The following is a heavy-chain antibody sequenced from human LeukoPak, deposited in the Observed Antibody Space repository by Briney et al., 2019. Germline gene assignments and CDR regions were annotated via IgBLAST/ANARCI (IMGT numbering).Heavy chain of an antibody. J-gene: IGHJ4*02. V-gene: IGHV3-9*01. Sequence: TGRSLRLSCAASGFTFDDYAMHWVRQAPGKGLEWVSGISWNSGSIGYADSVKGRFTISRDNAKNSLYLQMNSLRAEGTALYYCAKDRMGVPGYSSSGIDYWGQGTLVTVSS. CDR2: ISWNSGSI. CDR3: AKDRMGVPGYSSSGIDY. D-gene: IGHD6-13*01. CDR1: GFTFDDYA.